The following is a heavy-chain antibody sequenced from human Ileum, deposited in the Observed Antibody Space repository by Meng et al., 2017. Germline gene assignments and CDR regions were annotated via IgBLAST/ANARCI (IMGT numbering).Heavy chain of an antibody. V-gene: IGHV4-39*07. J-gene: IGHJ4*02. CDR3: ASSAYGDYVIDY. CDR2: IYYSGST. Sequence: SETLSLTCTVSGGSISSSSYYWGWIRQPPGKGLEWIGSIYYSGSTYYNPSLKSRVTMSVDTSKNQFSLKLSSVTAADTAVYYCASSAYGDYVIDYWGQGTLVTVSS. D-gene: IGHD4-17*01. CDR1: GGSISSSSYY.